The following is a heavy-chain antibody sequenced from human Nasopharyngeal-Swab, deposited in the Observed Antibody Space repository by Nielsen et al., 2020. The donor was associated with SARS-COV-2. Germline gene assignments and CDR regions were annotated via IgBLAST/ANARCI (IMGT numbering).Heavy chain of an antibody. Sequence: ASVKVSCKASGYTFTSYGISWVRQAPGQGLEWMGWISAYNGNTNYAQKLQGRVTMTTDTSTSTAYMELRSLRSDDTAVYYCARVQGIVEMATIWDYYYYYMDVWGKGTTVTVSS. J-gene: IGHJ6*03. CDR2: ISAYNGNT. CDR3: ARVQGIVEMATIWDYYYYYMDV. V-gene: IGHV1-18*01. CDR1: GYTFTSYG. D-gene: IGHD5-24*01.